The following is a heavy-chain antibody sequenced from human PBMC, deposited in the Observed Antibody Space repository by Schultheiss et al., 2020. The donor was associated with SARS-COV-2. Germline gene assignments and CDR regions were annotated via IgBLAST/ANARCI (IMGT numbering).Heavy chain of an antibody. CDR1: GGSFSGYY. CDR2: IYYSGST. J-gene: IGHJ3*02. Sequence: SQTLSLTCAVYGGSFSGYYWSWIRQPPGKGLEWIGSIYYSGSTYYNPSLKSRVTISVDTSKNQFSLKLSSVAAADTAVYYCARDQGSSSTKTKNAFDIWGQGTMVTVSS. CDR3: ARDQGSSSTKTKNAFDI. D-gene: IGHD6-13*01. V-gene: IGHV4-34*01.